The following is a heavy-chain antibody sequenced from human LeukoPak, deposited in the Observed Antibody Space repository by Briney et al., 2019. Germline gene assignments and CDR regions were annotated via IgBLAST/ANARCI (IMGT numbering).Heavy chain of an antibody. CDR2: ISGSGGST. CDR3: AKGHASYLSSTSCAPDY. CDR1: GFTFSIYA. J-gene: IGHJ4*02. Sequence: GGSLRLSCAASGFTFSIYAMRWVRQAPGKGLEWVSTISGSGGSTYYADSVKGRFTISRDNSKNALYLQMNSLRAEDTAVYYCAKGHASYLSSTSCAPDYWGQGTLVTVSS. D-gene: IGHD2-2*01. V-gene: IGHV3-23*01.